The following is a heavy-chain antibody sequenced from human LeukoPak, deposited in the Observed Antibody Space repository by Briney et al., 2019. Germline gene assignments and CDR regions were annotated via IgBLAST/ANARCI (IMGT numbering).Heavy chain of an antibody. D-gene: IGHD2-2*01. CDR3: ARDFAVAHYYYGMDV. V-gene: IGHV3-48*03. Sequence: PGGSLRLSCAASGFTFSSYEMNWVRQAPGKGLEWVSYTSSSGSTIYYADSVKGRFTISRDNAKNSLYLQMNSLRAEDTAVYYCARDFAVAHYYYGMDVWGQGTTVTVSS. CDR1: GFTFSSYE. CDR2: TSSSGSTI. J-gene: IGHJ6*02.